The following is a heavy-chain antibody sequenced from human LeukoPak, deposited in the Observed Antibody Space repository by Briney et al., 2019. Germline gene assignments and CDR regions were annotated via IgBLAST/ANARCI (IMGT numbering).Heavy chain of an antibody. CDR1: GFTFSSYG. J-gene: IGHJ4*02. CDR2: ISYDGSNK. CDR3: AYGFDY. D-gene: IGHD4-17*01. Sequence: PGRSLRLSCAASGFTFSSYGMHWVRQAPGKGLEWVAVISYDGSNKYYADSVKGRFTISRDNSKNTLYLQMNSLRAEDTAVYYCAYGFDYWGQGTLVTVSS. V-gene: IGHV3-30*03.